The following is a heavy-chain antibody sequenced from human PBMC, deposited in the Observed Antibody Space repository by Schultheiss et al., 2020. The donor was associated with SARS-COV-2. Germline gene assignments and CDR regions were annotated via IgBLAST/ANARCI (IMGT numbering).Heavy chain of an antibody. CDR3: ATGDTAMVGVNY. J-gene: IGHJ4*02. CDR2: ISGSGGST. Sequence: GGSLRLSCAASGFTVSSNYMSWVRQAPGKGLEWVSAISGSGGSTYYADSVKRRFTISRDNSKNTLYLQMNSLRAEDTAVYYCATGDTAMVGVNYWGQGTLVTVSS. CDR1: GFTVSSNY. D-gene: IGHD5-18*01. V-gene: IGHV3-23*01.